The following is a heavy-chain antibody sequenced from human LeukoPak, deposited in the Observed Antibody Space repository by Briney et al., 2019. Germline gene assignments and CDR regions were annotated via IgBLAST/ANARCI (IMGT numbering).Heavy chain of an antibody. V-gene: IGHV3-23*01. Sequence: GGSLRLSCAASGFTFSSYAMSWVRQAPGKGLEWVSATSGSGGSTYYADSVKGRFTISRDNSKNTLYLQMNSLRAEDTAVYYCAKDAPDYYDSSGYYLSDWFDPWGQGTLVTVSS. D-gene: IGHD3-22*01. CDR1: GFTFSSYA. CDR3: AKDAPDYYDSSGYYLSDWFDP. J-gene: IGHJ5*02. CDR2: TSGSGGST.